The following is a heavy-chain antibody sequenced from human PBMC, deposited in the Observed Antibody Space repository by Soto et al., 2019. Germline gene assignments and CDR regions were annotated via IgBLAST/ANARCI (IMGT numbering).Heavy chain of an antibody. CDR3: ARVSSYGDASDAFDI. CDR1: GFTFSSYG. V-gene: IGHV3-33*01. Sequence: QVQLVESGGGVVQPGRSLRLSCAASGFTFSSYGMHWVRQAPGKGLEWVAVIWYDGSNKYYADSVKGRFTISRDNSKNTLYLQMNSLRAEDTAVYYCARVSSYGDASDAFDIWGQGTMVTVSS. J-gene: IGHJ3*02. CDR2: IWYDGSNK. D-gene: IGHD4-17*01.